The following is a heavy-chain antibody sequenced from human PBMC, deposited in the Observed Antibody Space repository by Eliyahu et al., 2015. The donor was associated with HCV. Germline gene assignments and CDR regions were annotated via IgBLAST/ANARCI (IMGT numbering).Heavy chain of an antibody. CDR2: ISSSSTYI. CDR3: ARGPQYSGYDPLDY. CDR1: GFSFGSYS. Sequence: EVQLVESGGGLVKPGGSLRLSCAASGFSFGSYSMNWVRQAPGTGLEWVSFISSSSTYIYYADSLQGRFTVSRDNAKNSLYLHMNSLRAEDTAVYYCARGPQYSGYDPLDYWGQGTLVTVSS. D-gene: IGHD5-12*01. J-gene: IGHJ4*02. V-gene: IGHV3-21*01.